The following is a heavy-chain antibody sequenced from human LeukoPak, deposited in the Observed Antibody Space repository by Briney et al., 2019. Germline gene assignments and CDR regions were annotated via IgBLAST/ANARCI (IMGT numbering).Heavy chain of an antibody. CDR2: IRSDGTNK. CDR1: GSTFSTSG. Sequence: GGSLRLSCATSGSTFSTSGMHWVRQAPGKGLEWVAFIRSDGTNKFYADSVKGRFTISRDDSKNTLYLQMNSLRAEDTAVYYCAKVRPGLAVVAALDYWGQGTLVTVSS. D-gene: IGHD2-15*01. V-gene: IGHV3-30*02. CDR3: AKVRPGLAVVAALDY. J-gene: IGHJ4*02.